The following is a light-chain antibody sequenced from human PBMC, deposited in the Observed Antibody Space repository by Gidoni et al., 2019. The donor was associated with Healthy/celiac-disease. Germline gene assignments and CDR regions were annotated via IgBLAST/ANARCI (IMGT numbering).Light chain of an antibody. Sequence: DIQMTQSPSTLSASVGDRVTITCRDSQSISSWLAWYQQKPGKAPKLLIYKESSLESGVPSRFSGSGSGTEFTLTISSLQPDDFATYYCQQYNSYPYTFGQGTKLEIK. CDR2: KES. V-gene: IGKV1-5*03. CDR1: QSISSW. CDR3: QQYNSYPYT. J-gene: IGKJ2*01.